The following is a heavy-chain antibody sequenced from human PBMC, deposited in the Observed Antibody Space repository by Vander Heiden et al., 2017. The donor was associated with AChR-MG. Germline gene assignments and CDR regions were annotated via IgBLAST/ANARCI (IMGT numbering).Heavy chain of an antibody. J-gene: IGHJ4*02. CDR2: IKQDGSEK. D-gene: IGHD3-10*01. CDR1: GFTFSSYG. CDR3: ARYKRLWFGELKPAWDY. Sequence: EVQLVESGGGLVQPGGSLRLSCAASGFTFSSYGMSWVRQAPGKGLEWVANIKQDGSEKYYVDSVKGRFTISRDNAKNSLYLQMNSLRAEDTAVYYCARYKRLWFGELKPAWDYWGQGTLVTVSS. V-gene: IGHV3-7*01.